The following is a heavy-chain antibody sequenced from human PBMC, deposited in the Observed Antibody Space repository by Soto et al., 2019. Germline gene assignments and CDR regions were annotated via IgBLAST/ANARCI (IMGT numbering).Heavy chain of an antibody. D-gene: IGHD6-25*01. Sequence: GGSLRLSCAASGFTFDEYAMHWVRQAPGKGLEWVSTISWNSGSVGYAGSVKGRFTISRDNARNSLYLRMSSLRPEDTALYYCAKDAAYYFDYWGQGTLVTVSS. J-gene: IGHJ4*02. CDR2: ISWNSGSV. CDR3: AKDAAYYFDY. CDR1: GFTFDEYA. V-gene: IGHV3-9*01.